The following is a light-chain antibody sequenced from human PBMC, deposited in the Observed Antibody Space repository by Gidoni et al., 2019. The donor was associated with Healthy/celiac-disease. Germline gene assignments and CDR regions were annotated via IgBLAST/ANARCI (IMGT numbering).Light chain of an antibody. CDR1: SANIGAGYD. J-gene: IGLJ2*01. V-gene: IGLV1-40*01. Sequence: QSVLTQPPSVSGAPGQRVTISCTGRSANIGAGYDVHWYQQLPGTAPKLLIYGNGNRPSGVPDRFSGSKSGTSASLAITGLQAEDEADYYCQSYDSSLSGYVVFGGGTKLTVL. CDR2: GNG. CDR3: QSYDSSLSGYVV.